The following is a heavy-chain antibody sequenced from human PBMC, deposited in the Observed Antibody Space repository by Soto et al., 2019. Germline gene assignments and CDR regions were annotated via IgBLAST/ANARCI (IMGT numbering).Heavy chain of an antibody. CDR3: ARGRRFGIAAAGIGWFDP. CDR1: RLSFLGSY. J-gene: IGHJ5*02. V-gene: IGHV4-34*01. CDR2: INHSGST. Sequence: LYLTSAINRLSFLGSYCRWMRQPPGKGLEWIGEINHSGSTNYNPSLKSRVTISVDTSKNQFSLKLSSVTAADTAVYYCARGRRFGIAAAGIGWFDPWGQG. D-gene: IGHD6-13*01.